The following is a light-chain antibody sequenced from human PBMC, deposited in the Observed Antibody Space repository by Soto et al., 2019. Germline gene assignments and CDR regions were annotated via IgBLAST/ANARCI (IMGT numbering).Light chain of an antibody. Sequence: QSALTQPRSVSGSPGQSVTISCTGTTGDVGAYNFVSWYQHHPGKAPKLMIYDASERPSGVPDRFSASKSGNTASLTISGLQAEDEADYFCCSYAGSSTWVFGGGTKLTVL. J-gene: IGLJ3*02. CDR3: CSYAGSSTWV. CDR1: TGDVGAYNF. V-gene: IGLV2-11*01. CDR2: DAS.